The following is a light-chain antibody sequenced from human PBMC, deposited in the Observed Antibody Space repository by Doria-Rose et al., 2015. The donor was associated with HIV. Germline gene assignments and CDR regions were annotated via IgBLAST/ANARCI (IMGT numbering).Light chain of an antibody. CDR3: HQYGTSWT. Sequence: DIVMTQTPGTLSLSPGERATLSCRASQSFSSTYLAWYQQKLGQAPSLLIYDGSTRATGIPDRFSASGSGTDFTLTINRLEPEDFALYYCHQYGTSWTFGQGTKVEI. CDR1: QSFSSTY. J-gene: IGKJ1*01. V-gene: IGKV3-20*01. CDR2: DGS.